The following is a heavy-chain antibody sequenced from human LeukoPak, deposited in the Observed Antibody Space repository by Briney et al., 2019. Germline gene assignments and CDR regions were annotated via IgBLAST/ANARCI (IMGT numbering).Heavy chain of an antibody. CDR1: GYTFTGYY. D-gene: IGHD3-10*01. CDR2: INPNSGGT. CDR3: AKLYYYGSGRKNWFDP. Sequence: GASVKVSCKASGYTFTGYYMHWVRQAPGQGLEWMGWINPNSGGTNYAQKFQGRVTMTRDTSISTAYMELSRLRSDDTAVYYCAKLYYYGSGRKNWFDPWGQGTLVTVSS. V-gene: IGHV1-2*02. J-gene: IGHJ5*02.